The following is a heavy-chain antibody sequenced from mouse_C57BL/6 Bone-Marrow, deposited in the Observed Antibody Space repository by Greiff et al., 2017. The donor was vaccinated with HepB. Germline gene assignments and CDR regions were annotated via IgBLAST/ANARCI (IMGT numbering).Heavy chain of an antibody. V-gene: IGHV1-15*01. J-gene: IGHJ3*01. CDR1: GYTFTDYE. CDR2: IDPETGGT. D-gene: IGHD4-1*01. CDR3: TRRGLGRAWFAY. Sequence: VKLLESGAELVRPGASVTLSCKASGYTFTDYEMHWVKQTPVHGLEWIGAIDPETGGTAYNQKFKGKAILTADKSSSTAYMELRSLTSEDSAVYYCTRRGLGRAWFAYWGQGTLVTVSA.